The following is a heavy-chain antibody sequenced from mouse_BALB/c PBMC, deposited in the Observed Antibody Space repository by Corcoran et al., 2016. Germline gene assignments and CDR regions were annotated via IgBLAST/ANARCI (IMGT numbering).Heavy chain of an antibody. CDR2: IDPANGNT. CDR1: GFNIKDTY. V-gene: IGHV14-3*02. J-gene: IGHJ1*01. CDR3: ARWDWYFDV. Sequence: EVQLQQSGAELVKPGASVKLSCTASGFNIKDTYMHWVKQRPEQGLEWIGRIDPANGNTKYDPKFQGTATITADTSSNTAYLQLSSLTSEDTAVYYWARWDWYFDVWGAGTTVTVSS.